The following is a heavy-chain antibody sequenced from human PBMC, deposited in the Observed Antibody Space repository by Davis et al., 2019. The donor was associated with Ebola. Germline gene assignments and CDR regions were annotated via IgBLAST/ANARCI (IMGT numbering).Heavy chain of an antibody. J-gene: IGHJ4*02. V-gene: IGHV4-34*01. CDR2: INHSGST. D-gene: IGHD4-11*01. Sequence: SETLSLTCAVYGGSFSGYYWSWIRQPPGKGLEWIGEINHSGSTNYNPSLKSRVTISVDTSKNQFSLKLSSVTAADTAVYYCARASTVTPFDYWGQGTLVTVSP. CDR3: ARASTVTPFDY. CDR1: GGSFSGYY.